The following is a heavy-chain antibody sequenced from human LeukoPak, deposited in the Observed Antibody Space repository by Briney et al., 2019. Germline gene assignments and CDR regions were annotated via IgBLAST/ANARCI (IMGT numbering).Heavy chain of an antibody. CDR2: INHSGST. Sequence: SSETLSLTCAVYGGSFSGYYWSWIRQPPGKGLEWIGEINHSGSTNYNPSLKSRVTISVDTSKNQFSLKLSSVTAADTAVYYCARVPRSNLGFDYWGQGTLVTVSS. CDR1: GGSFSGYY. D-gene: IGHD7-27*01. CDR3: ARVPRSNLGFDY. J-gene: IGHJ4*02. V-gene: IGHV4-34*01.